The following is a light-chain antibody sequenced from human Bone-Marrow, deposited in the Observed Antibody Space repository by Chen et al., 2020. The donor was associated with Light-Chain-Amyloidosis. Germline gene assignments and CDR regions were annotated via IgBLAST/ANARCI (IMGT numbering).Light chain of an antibody. Sequence: SSELTHPPSVSVSPGQTASISCSGHVLPKQYVYWYQQKPGQAPVLVVYRNTERPSGIPERFSGSSPGSTVTLTIRGVQAEDEADYYCQSTNSRDTSYFFGGGTKVTVL. J-gene: IGLJ1*01. V-gene: IGLV3-25*03. CDR3: QSTNSRDTSYF. CDR1: VLPKQY. CDR2: RNT.